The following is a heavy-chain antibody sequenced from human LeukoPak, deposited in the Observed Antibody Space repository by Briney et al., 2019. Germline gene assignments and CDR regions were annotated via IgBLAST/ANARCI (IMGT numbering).Heavy chain of an antibody. CDR1: GFTFSGSV. J-gene: IGHJ4*02. CDR2: ISGSGGST. D-gene: IGHD6-13*01. Sequence: SGGSLRLSCAASGFTFSGSVMNWVRQAPGKGLEWVSAISGSGGSTYYADSVKGRFTISRDNSKNTLYLQMNSLRAEDTAVYYCAKIYSSSWYYFDYWGQGTLVTVSS. CDR3: AKIYSSSWYYFDY. V-gene: IGHV3-23*01.